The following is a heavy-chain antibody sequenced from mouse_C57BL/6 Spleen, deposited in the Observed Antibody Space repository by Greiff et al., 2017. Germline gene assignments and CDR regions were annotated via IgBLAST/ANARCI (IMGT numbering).Heavy chain of an antibody. J-gene: IGHJ3*01. CDR1: GYAFSSYW. CDR2: IYPGDGDT. D-gene: IGHD1-1*01. V-gene: IGHV1-80*01. CDR3: ARGSDYGSSFAY. Sequence: QVQLQQSGAELVKPGASVKISCKASGYAFSSYWMNWVKQRPGKGLEWIGQIYPGDGDTNYNGKFKGKATLTADKSSSTAYMQLSSLTSEDSAVYFCARGSDYGSSFAYWGQGTLVTVSA.